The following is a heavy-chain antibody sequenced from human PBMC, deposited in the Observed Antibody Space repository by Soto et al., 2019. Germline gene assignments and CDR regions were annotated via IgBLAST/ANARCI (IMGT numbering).Heavy chain of an antibody. D-gene: IGHD6-19*01. CDR2: ISAYNGNT. CDR3: ARTKSTYSSGCHDY. CDR1: GYTFTSYG. Sequence: QVQLVQSGAEVKKPGASVKVSCKASGYTFTSYGISWVRQAPGQGREWMGWISAYNGNTNDAQKLQGRVTMTTDTSTSTAYMELRILRSDDTAVYYCARTKSTYSSGCHDYWGQGTLVTVSS. J-gene: IGHJ4*02. V-gene: IGHV1-18*01.